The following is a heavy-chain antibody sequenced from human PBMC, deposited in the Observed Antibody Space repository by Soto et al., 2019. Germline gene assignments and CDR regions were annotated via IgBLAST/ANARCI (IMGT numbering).Heavy chain of an antibody. J-gene: IGHJ3*02. CDR2: IYPGDSDT. Sequence: PGESLKISCKGSGYSFTSYWIGWVRQMPGKGLEWMGIIYPGDSDTRYSPSFQGQVTISADTSTSTAYMELRSLRSDETAVYYCARDSSSGYRDVFDIWGQGTMVTVS. CDR1: GYSFTSYW. D-gene: IGHD6-13*01. V-gene: IGHV5-51*01. CDR3: ARDSSSGYRDVFDI.